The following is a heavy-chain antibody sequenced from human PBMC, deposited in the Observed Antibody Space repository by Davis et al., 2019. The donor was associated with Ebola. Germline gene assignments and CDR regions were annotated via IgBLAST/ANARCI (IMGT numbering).Heavy chain of an antibody. D-gene: IGHD3-10*01. J-gene: IGHJ5*02. V-gene: IGHV4-39*01. Sequence: MPSETLSLTCTVSGGSISSSSYYWGWIRQPPGKGLEWIGSIYYSGSTYYKPSLKSRATISVDTSKNQFSLKLSSVTAADTAVYYCARGGLWFGESLSHWFDPWGQGTLVTVSS. CDR2: IYYSGST. CDR1: GGSISSSSYY. CDR3: ARGGLWFGESLSHWFDP.